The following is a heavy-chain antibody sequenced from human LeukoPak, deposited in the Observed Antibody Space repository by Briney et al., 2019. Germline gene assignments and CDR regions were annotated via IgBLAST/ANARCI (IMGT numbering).Heavy chain of an antibody. D-gene: IGHD3-22*01. CDR3: ARALSQYYYDSSSAY. CDR2: ISSSSNNI. V-gene: IGHV3-48*02. CDR1: GFIFDSYN. J-gene: IGHJ4*02. Sequence: GGSLRLACAASGFIFDSYNMSWDRQAQGKGREWVSHISSSSNNIYYGDCVKGRLTISRDNAKNSMFLQMNSLIDEDTAVYYCARALSQYYYDSSSAYWGQGTLVTVSS.